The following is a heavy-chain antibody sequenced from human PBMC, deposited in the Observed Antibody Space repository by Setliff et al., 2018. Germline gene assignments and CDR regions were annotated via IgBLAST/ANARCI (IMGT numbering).Heavy chain of an antibody. J-gene: IGHJ4*02. D-gene: IGHD2-8*02. CDR2: IRNKFNSLAT. V-gene: IGHV3-73*01. CDR1: GFAFVGVE. CDR3: ATNVLVAGASLDS. Sequence: GGSLRLSCAASGFAFVGVEIHWVRQASGKGLEWVGRIRNKFNSLATQYGESFKGRFTISRDDSKNTASLQMRSLKGEDTALYYCATNVLVAGASLDSWGQGSLVTVSS.